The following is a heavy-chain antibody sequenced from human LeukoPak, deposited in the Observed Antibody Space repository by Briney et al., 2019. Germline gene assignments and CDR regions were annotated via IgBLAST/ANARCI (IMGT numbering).Heavy chain of an antibody. Sequence: PGGSLRLTCAASGFKFDDYVMHWVRQVPGKGLEWVAGISWNTYTFDYVDSVKGRFIISRDNAKNALYLQMHRLRPEDTAFYYCAKAMRGVDYYDYSGYFDSWGQGTLVTVSS. CDR2: ISWNTYTF. J-gene: IGHJ4*02. CDR3: AKAMRGVDYYDYSGYFDS. V-gene: IGHV3-9*01. D-gene: IGHD3-22*01. CDR1: GFKFDDYV.